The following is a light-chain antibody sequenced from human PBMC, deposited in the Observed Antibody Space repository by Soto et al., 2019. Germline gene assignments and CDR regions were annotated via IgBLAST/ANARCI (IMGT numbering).Light chain of an antibody. V-gene: IGLV2-14*01. Sequence: SVLTQPASVSGSPGQSVTISCTGPRSDIGDSNFISWYQHSPGKAPRLLIYEVNNRPSGVSKRFSGSKASNTASLTISGLLDDDEADYFCASFRSGTILVFGSGTKVTVL. CDR3: ASFRSGTILV. J-gene: IGLJ1*01. CDR2: EVN. CDR1: RSDIGDSNF.